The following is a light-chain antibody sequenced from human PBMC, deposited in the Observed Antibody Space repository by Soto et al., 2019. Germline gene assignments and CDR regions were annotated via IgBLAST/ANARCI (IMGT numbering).Light chain of an antibody. CDR2: G. J-gene: IGLJ3*02. V-gene: IGLV1-40*01. CDR3: QSYDSSLSRRWV. CDR1: SSNIGAGYP. Sequence: QSVLTQPPSVSGAPGQRVTISCTGSSSNIGAGYPVHWYQQLPGTAPKLLVAGNRPSGVPDRVSVAKSGASASLAITGLQAEDEADYYCQSYDSSLSRRWVFGGGTKLTVL.